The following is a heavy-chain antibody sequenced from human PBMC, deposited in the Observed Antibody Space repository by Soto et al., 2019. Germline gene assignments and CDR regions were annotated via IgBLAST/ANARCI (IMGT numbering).Heavy chain of an antibody. Sequence: GASVKVSCKASGYTFTGYYMHWVRQAPGQGLEWMGWINPNSGGTNYAQKFQGRVTMTRDTSISTAYMELSRLRSDDTAVYYCARMAAAGFYYYYGMDVWGQGTTVTVSS. J-gene: IGHJ6*02. V-gene: IGHV1-2*02. CDR1: GYTFTGYY. CDR2: INPNSGGT. D-gene: IGHD6-13*01. CDR3: ARMAAAGFYYYYGMDV.